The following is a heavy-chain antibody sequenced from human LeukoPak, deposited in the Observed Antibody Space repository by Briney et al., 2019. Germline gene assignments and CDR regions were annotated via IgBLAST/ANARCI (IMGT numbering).Heavy chain of an antibody. CDR1: GFTFSSYE. CDR2: ISSSGSTI. V-gene: IGHV3-48*03. D-gene: IGHD6-19*01. Sequence: PGGSLRLSCAASGFTFSSYEMNWVRQAPGKGLEWVSYISSSGSTIYYADSLKGRFTISRDNAKNSLYLQMNSLRAEDTAVYYCVTRGWADYYYYMDVWGKGTTVTVSS. CDR3: VTRGWADYYYYMDV. J-gene: IGHJ6*03.